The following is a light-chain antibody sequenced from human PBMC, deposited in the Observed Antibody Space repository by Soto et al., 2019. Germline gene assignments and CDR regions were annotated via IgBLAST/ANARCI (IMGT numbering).Light chain of an antibody. V-gene: IGKV1-5*03. CDR3: QQYNTYPWT. CDR1: QSIGSW. CDR2: TAS. J-gene: IGKJ1*01. Sequence: DIQMTQSPSTLSGSVGDRVINTCRASQSIGSWLAWYQQQPGKVPKLLIYTASTLQSGVPSRFSGSGSGAEFTLTISSLQPEDFATYYCQQYNTYPWTFGQGTKVDIK.